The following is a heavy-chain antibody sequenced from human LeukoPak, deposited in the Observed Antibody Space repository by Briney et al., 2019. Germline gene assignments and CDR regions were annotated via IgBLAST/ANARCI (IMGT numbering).Heavy chain of an antibody. D-gene: IGHD3-10*01. CDR3: AGSDYYYYMDV. Sequence: SETLSLTCTVSGGSISSSSYYWGWIRQPPGKGLEWIGSIYHSGSTYYNPSLKSRVTISVDTFKNQFSLKLSSVTAADTAVFYCAGSDYYYYMDVWGKGTTVTVSS. CDR1: GGSISSSSYY. J-gene: IGHJ6*03. CDR2: IYHSGST. V-gene: IGHV4-39*01.